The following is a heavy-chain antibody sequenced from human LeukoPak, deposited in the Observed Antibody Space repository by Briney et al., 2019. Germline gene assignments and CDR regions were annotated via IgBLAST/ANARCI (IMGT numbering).Heavy chain of an antibody. CDR2: MNPNSGNT. CDR1: GYTFTSYD. D-gene: IGHD3-9*01. CDR3: ARAYFVGPDAFDI. V-gene: IGHV1-8*01. Sequence: ASVKVSCEASGYTFTSYDINWVRQATGQGLEWMGWMNPNSGNTGYAQKFQGRVTMTRNTSISTAYMELSSLRSEDTAVYYCARAYFVGPDAFDIWGQGTMVTVSS. J-gene: IGHJ3*02.